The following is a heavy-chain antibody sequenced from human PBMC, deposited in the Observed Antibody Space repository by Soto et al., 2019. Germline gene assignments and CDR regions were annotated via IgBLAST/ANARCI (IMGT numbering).Heavy chain of an antibody. V-gene: IGHV1-69*01. J-gene: IGHJ4*02. CDR3: ARDGGRHSGGIDY. Sequence: QVQLVQSGAEVKKPGSSVKVSCKASGGTFSSYSINWVRQAPGQGPEWMGEIIPILGTANYAQKFQGRVTITADESTSTAYMELSSLRSEDTAVYYCARDGGRHSGGIDYWGQGTLVTVSS. CDR1: GGTFSSYS. CDR2: IIPILGTA. D-gene: IGHD1-26*01.